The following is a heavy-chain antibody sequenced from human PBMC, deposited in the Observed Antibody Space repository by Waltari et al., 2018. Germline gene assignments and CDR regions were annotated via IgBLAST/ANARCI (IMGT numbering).Heavy chain of an antibody. D-gene: IGHD6-6*01. J-gene: IGHJ6*03. V-gene: IGHV4-59*01. Sequence: QVQLQESGPGLVKPSETLSLTCTVSGGSISRYYWSWIRQPPGKGLEWIGYIYYSGSTNYNPSLKSRVTISVDTSKNQFSLKLSSVTAADTAVYYCAVAARPGPEWYYYYMDVWGKGTTVTVSS. CDR3: AVAARPGPEWYYYYMDV. CDR1: GGSISRYY. CDR2: IYYSGST.